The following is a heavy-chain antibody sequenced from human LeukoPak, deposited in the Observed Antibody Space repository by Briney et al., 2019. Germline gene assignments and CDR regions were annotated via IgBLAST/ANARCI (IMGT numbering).Heavy chain of an antibody. D-gene: IGHD3-22*01. CDR2: ISGSGGST. J-gene: IGHJ4*02. CDR3: VSIRDSSGYSN. CDR1: GFTFSSYG. V-gene: IGHV3-23*01. Sequence: AGGSLRLSCAASGFTFSSYGMSWVRQAPGKGLEWVSAISGSGGSTYYADSVKGRFTISRDNSKNTLYLQMNSLRAEDTAVYYCVSIRDSSGYSNWGQGTLVTVSS.